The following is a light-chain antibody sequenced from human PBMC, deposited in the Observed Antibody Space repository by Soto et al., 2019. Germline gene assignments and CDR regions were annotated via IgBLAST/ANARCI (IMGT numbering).Light chain of an antibody. Sequence: EIVMTQSPATLSVSPGERTTLSCRASQSVGNNLAWYQQKPGQAPRLLIYGAYTRATGIPARFSGSGSGTDFTLTIRRLEPEDFAVYYCKQYGSSPWTFGQGTKVDIK. V-gene: IGKV3-15*01. CDR1: QSVGNN. CDR3: KQYGSSPWT. CDR2: GAY. J-gene: IGKJ1*01.